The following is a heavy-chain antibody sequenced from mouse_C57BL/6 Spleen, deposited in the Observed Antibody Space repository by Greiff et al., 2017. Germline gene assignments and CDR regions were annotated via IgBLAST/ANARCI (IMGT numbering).Heavy chain of an antibody. Sequence: VQLQQSGPELVKPGASVKISCKASGYAFSSSWMNWVKQRPGKGLEWIGRIYPGDGDTNYNGKFKGKATLTADKSSSTAYMQLSSLTSEDSAVCFCARRITVAYAMDYWGQGTSVTVSS. J-gene: IGHJ4*01. CDR2: IYPGDGDT. D-gene: IGHD2-4*01. CDR1: GYAFSSSW. V-gene: IGHV1-82*01. CDR3: ARRITVAYAMDY.